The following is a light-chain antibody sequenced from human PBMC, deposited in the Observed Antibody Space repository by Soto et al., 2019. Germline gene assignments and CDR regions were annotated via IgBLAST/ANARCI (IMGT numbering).Light chain of an antibody. V-gene: IGKV1-39*01. CDR1: QSITTY. Sequence: DIQMTQSPSSLSASVGDRVAITCRASQSITTYLNWYRQKPGKAPKLLIYAASTLQSGVPSRFSASRSGTDFTLTISSLQSEDFATYYCEKYYSSPRPFGQGTKVDIK. CDR3: EKYYSSPRP. CDR2: AAS. J-gene: IGKJ1*01.